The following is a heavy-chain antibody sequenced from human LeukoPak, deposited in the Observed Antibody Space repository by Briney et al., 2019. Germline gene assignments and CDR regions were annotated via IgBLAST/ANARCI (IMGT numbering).Heavy chain of an antibody. J-gene: IGHJ4*02. V-gene: IGHV1-46*01. CDR2: INPSGGST. CDR1: GYTFTSYY. D-gene: IGHD1-1*01. Sequence: ASVKVSCKASGYTFTSYYMHWVRQAPGQGLEWMGIINPSGGSTSYAQKFQGRVTMTRDTSTSTVYMELNSLRAEDTAVYYCARATFTKTGTDYWGQGTLVTVSS. CDR3: ARATFTKTGTDY.